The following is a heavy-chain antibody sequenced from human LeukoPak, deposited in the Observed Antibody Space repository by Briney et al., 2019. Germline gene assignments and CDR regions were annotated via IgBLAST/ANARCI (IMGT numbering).Heavy chain of an antibody. Sequence: EASVKVSCKASGYTFTGYYMHWVRQAPGQGLEWMGWINPNSGGTNYAQKFQGRVTMTRDTSISTAYMELSRLRSDDTAVYYCARGTTYYYDSSGYYYPGLTDIDYWGQGTLVTVSS. J-gene: IGHJ4*02. D-gene: IGHD3-22*01. CDR2: INPNSGGT. CDR3: ARGTTYYYDSSGYYYPGLTDIDY. V-gene: IGHV1-2*02. CDR1: GYTFTGYY.